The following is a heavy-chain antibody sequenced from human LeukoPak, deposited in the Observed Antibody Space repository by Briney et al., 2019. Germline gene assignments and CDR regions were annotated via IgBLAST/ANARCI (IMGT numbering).Heavy chain of an antibody. CDR2: INWNGGST. V-gene: IGHV3-20*01. CDR1: EFTLDDYA. J-gene: IGHJ3*02. CDR3: ARDDALDI. Sequence: GGSLKLSCPASEFTLDDYARTWVGQAPEKDLEWVSGINWNGGSTGYADSVKGRFTISRDNAKNTLYLQMNSLRAEDTALYHCARDDALDIWGQGTMVTVSS.